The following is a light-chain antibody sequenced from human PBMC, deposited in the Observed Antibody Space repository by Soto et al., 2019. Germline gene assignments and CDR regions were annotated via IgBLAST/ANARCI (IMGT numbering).Light chain of an antibody. CDR1: SSDVGSYNL. V-gene: IGLV2-23*01. J-gene: IGLJ3*02. Sequence: QSALTQPASVSGSPGQAITISCTGTSSDVGSYNLVSWYQQHPGKAPKLMIYEGSKRPSGVSNRFSGSKSGNTASLTISGLQAEAEADYYCCSYAGSSNWVFGGGTNLTVL. CDR3: CSYAGSSNWV. CDR2: EGS.